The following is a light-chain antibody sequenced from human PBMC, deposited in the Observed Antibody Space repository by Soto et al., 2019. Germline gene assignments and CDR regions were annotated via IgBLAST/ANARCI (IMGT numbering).Light chain of an antibody. V-gene: IGKV1-39*01. J-gene: IGKJ1*01. CDR3: QQSYSSPPT. CDR1: QSISNH. CDR2: AAS. Sequence: DIQMTQSPSSLSASVEDRVIITGRASQSISNHLSWYQQKPGKAPKLLIFAASSLQSGVPSRFSGSRSGPDFTLTISSLQPEDFATYYCQQSYSSPPTFGQGTKVEIK.